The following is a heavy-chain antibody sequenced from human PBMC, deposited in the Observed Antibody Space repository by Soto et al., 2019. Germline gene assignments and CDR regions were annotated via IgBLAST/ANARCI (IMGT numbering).Heavy chain of an antibody. CDR3: AKVVRGVNPAGDYYYYMDV. Sequence: GGSLRLSCAASGFTFSSYAMSWVRQAPGKGLEWVSAISGSGGSTYYADSVKGRFTISRDNSKNTLYLQMNSLRAEDTAVYYCAKVVRGVNPAGDYYYYMDVWGKGTTVTVSS. J-gene: IGHJ6*03. CDR1: GFTFSSYA. CDR2: ISGSGGST. D-gene: IGHD3-10*02. V-gene: IGHV3-23*01.